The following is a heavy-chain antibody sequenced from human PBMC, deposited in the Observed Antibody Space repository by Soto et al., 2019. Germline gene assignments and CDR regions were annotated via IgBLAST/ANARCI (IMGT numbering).Heavy chain of an antibody. V-gene: IGHV3-33*01. CDR2: IWSDGSRQ. CDR1: RLTFSTYA. CDR3: AGEPRGGAYDMDV. J-gene: IGHJ6*02. D-gene: IGHD3-16*01. Sequence: GPLRLSCAAPRLTFSTYAMHWVRQAPGKGLEWVALIWSDGSRQFYGDSVKGRFTISRDNSKNTLSLQMNSLRVEDTAIYYCAGEPRGGAYDMDVWGQGTTVTVSS.